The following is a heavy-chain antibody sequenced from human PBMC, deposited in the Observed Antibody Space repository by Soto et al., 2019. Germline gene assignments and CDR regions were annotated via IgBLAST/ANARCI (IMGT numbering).Heavy chain of an antibody. V-gene: IGHV4-34*01. CDR1: GVSFSGYY. J-gene: IGHJ5*02. Sequence: SETLSLTCAVYGVSFSGYYWSWIRQPPGKGLEWIGEINHSGSTNYNPSLKSRVTISVDTSKNQFSLKLSSVTAADTAVYYCARVAITNWFDPWGQGTLVTVSS. CDR2: INHSGST. CDR3: ARVAITNWFDP.